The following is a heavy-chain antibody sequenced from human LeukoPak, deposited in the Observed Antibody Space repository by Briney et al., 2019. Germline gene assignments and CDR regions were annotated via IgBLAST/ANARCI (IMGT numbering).Heavy chain of an antibody. CDR2: INPSGGST. D-gene: IGHD6-19*01. Sequence: GASVKVSCKASEYTFTSYYMHWVRQAPGQGLEWMGIINPSGGSTSYAQKFQGRVTMTGDTSTYTVCMELSSLRSEDTAVYYCARGGGGVAGQLSPDYWGQGTLVTVSP. CDR3: ARGGGGVAGQLSPDY. J-gene: IGHJ4*02. CDR1: EYTFTSYY. V-gene: IGHV1-46*01.